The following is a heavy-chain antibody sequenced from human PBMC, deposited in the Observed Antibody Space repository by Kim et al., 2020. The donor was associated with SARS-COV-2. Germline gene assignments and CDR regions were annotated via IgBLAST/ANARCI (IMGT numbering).Heavy chain of an antibody. J-gene: IGHJ6*02. D-gene: IGHD3-3*01. Sequence: LETLSLNCTVSGGSIGDYYWSWIRQSPGKGLEWIGHIDYTNTTNYNPSLRSRATVSLDTSKNRVSLRLTSVTAADTALYFCARVGEHVLDDFYGMDVWGQGTTVTVSS. CDR2: IDYTNTT. V-gene: IGHV4-59*13. CDR1: GGSIGDYY. CDR3: ARVGEHVLDDFYGMDV.